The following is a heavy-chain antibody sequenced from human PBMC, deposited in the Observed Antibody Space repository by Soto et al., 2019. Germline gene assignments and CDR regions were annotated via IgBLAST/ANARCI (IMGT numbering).Heavy chain of an antibody. J-gene: IGHJ4*02. D-gene: IGHD4-4*01. CDR1: GFTFSSYS. CDR2: ISSSSSYI. CDR3: ATMTTVTSDY. Sequence: EVQLVESGGGLVKPGGSLRLSCAASGFTFSSYSMNWVRQAPGKGLEWISSISSSSSYIYYADSVKGRFTISRDNAKNSLYLQMNSLRAEDTAVYYCATMTTVTSDYWGQGTLVTVSS. V-gene: IGHV3-21*01.